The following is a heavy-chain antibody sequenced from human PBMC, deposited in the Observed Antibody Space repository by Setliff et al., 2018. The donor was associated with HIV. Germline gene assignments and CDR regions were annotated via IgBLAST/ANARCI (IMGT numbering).Heavy chain of an antibody. CDR1: GGSMRSSGYS. CDR3: ARRGDFFYYAMDV. Sequence: SETPSLTCAVSGGSMRSSGYSWTWIRQAPGKGLEWVGYIYYNGNAYYNPSLKSRVTISVDRSKNQFSLKLSSVTAADTAVYYCARRGDFFYYAMDVWGQGTTGTSP. V-gene: IGHV4-30-2*01. J-gene: IGHJ6*02. CDR2: IYYNGNA.